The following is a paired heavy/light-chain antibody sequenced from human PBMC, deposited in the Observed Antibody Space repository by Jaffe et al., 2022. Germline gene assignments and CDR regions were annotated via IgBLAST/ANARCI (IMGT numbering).Heavy chain of an antibody. Sequence: QITLKESGPALVKPMETLTLTCTYSGFSLTTSGVGVGWVRQLPGKALEWLALIFWDDDKRYNPSLKSRLTITKDTSKNQVVLTMTYMEPVDAGTYFCVRDTHGISWLYNYFDPWGQGALVTVSS. CDR3: VRDTHGISWLYNYFDP. CDR1: GFSLTTSGVG. D-gene: IGHD3-9*01. V-gene: IGHV2-5*04. CDR2: IFWDDDK. J-gene: IGHJ5*02.
Light chain of an antibody. CDR3: QQRYNWPPIT. J-gene: IGKJ5*01. Sequence: IVLTQSPATLSLSPGETATLSCRASQSVGGYLAWYQEKPGQSPRLVIYDASKRATGIPPRFRGSGSGTEFTLTISYLEPEDFAVYYCQQRYNWPPITFGQGTRLEI. CDR2: DAS. V-gene: IGKV3-11*01. CDR1: QSVGGY.